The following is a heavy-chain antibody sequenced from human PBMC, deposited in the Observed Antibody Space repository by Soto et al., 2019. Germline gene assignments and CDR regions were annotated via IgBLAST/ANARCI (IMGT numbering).Heavy chain of an antibody. CDR1: GFSFRSYA. V-gene: IGHV3-30-3*01. D-gene: IGHD2-2*01. CDR3: ARARLDTPALEY. Sequence: QVQLLESGGGVVQPGRSLRLSCAASGFSFRSYAMHWVRQAPGKGLEWVAVMSYDGSDKDYADSVKGRFTISRDNSKNTLYLQMSSLRAEDTAVYYCARARLDTPALEYWGQGTLVTVSS. J-gene: IGHJ4*02. CDR2: MSYDGSDK.